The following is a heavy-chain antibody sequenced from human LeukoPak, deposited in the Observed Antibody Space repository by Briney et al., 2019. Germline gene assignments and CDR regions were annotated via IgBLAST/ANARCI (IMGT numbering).Heavy chain of an antibody. D-gene: IGHD2-2*01. CDR3: ARVGKYCSSISCYVGESWFDP. V-gene: IGHV1-2*02. J-gene: IGHJ5*02. CDR1: GYTFTGYY. CDR2: INPDSGGT. Sequence: ASVKVSCKASGYTFTGYYMHWVRQAPGQGLEWMGWINPDSGGTIYAQNFQGRVTMTRDTSISTAYMELSSLRSDDTAVYYCARVGKYCSSISCYVGESWFDPWGQGTLVTVSS.